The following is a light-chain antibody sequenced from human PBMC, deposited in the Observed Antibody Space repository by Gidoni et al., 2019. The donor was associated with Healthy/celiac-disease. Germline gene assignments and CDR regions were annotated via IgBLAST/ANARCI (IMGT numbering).Light chain of an antibody. Sequence: QPVFTQPPSVSAAPVQKVTISRSGSSSNLGNNYVSWYQQLPGTAPKLLIYDNNKRPSGIPNRVSGSKSGTSATLGITGLQTGDEADYYCGTWDSSLSAYVFGTGTKVTVL. CDR1: SSNLGNNY. CDR2: DNN. V-gene: IGLV1-51*01. CDR3: GTWDSSLSAYV. J-gene: IGLJ1*01.